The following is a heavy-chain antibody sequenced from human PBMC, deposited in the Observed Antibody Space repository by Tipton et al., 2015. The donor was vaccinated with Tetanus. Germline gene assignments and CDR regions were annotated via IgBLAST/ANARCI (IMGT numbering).Heavy chain of an antibody. CDR1: GGSISSNRFY. CDR2: IYDGGSP. J-gene: IGHJ4*02. D-gene: IGHD2-21*02. V-gene: IGHV4-39*01. CDR3: ARLFRPRRYYGDFEDF. Sequence: TLSLTCVVSGGSISSNRFYWGWIRQSPGKGLEWIGNIYDGGSPSFSPSLQSRATIFADTSKNQFSLKLRSVTAADTAVYYCARLFRPRRYYGDFEDFWGQGTLATVSS.